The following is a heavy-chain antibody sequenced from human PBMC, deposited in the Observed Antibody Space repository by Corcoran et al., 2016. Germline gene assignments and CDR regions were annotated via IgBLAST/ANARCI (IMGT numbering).Heavy chain of an antibody. J-gene: IGHJ4*02. Sequence: QVQLVQSGAEVKKPGASVKVSCKASGYTFTSYYMHWVRQAPGQGLEWMGIINPSGGSTSYAQTFQGRVTMTRETSTSTVYMELSSLRSEDTAVDYCARNYYDMSGYYLDYLGQGTLVTVSS. CDR3: ARNYYDMSGYYLDY. CDR1: GYTFTSYY. CDR2: INPSGGST. D-gene: IGHD3-22*01. V-gene: IGHV1-46*01.